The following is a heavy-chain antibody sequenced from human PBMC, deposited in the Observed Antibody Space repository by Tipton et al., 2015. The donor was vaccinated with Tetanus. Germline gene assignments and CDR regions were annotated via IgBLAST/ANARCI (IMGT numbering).Heavy chain of an antibody. V-gene: IGHV3-53*01. CDR3: ARGLKTMATIDY. D-gene: IGHD5-24*01. CDR1: GFTVSSNY. Sequence: GSLRLSCAASGFTVSSNYMSWVRQAPGKGLEWVSVIYSGGSTYYADSVKGRFTISRDNAKNSLYLQMNSLRAEDTAVYYCARGLKTMATIDYWGQGTLVTVSS. J-gene: IGHJ4*02. CDR2: IYSGGST.